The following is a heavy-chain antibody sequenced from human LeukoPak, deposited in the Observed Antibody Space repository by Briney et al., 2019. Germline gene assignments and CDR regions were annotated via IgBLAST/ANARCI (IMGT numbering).Heavy chain of an antibody. Sequence: SETLSLTCTVSGGSISSYYWSWIRQPPGKGLEWIGFIYDSGSTNYNPSLKSQVTISVDTSKNQFSLKLRSVTAADTAVYYCARRGYYYDSSGYINWFDPWGQGTLVTVSS. CDR3: ARRGYYYDSSGYINWFDP. CDR2: IYDSGST. J-gene: IGHJ5*02. D-gene: IGHD3-22*01. V-gene: IGHV4-59*01. CDR1: GGSISSYY.